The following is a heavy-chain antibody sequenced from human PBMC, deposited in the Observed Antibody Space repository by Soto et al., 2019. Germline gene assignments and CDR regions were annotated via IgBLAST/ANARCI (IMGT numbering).Heavy chain of an antibody. CDR3: ARAAADLSYYYYYGMDV. J-gene: IGHJ6*02. CDR1: GGTFSSYA. CDR2: IIPIFGTA. Sequence: SVKVSCKASGGTFSSYAISWVRQAPGQGLEWMGGIIPIFGTANYAQKFQGRVTITADESTSTAYMELSSLRSEDTAVYYCARAAADLSYYYYYGMDVWGQGTTVTAP. V-gene: IGHV1-69*13. D-gene: IGHD6-13*01.